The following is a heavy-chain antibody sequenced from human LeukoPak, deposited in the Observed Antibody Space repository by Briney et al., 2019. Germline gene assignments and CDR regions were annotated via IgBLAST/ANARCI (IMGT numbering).Heavy chain of an antibody. V-gene: IGHV3-23*01. D-gene: IGHD5-12*01. CDR2: IIGSSGST. CDR1: GFIFTNYA. J-gene: IGHJ4*02. CDR3: AKGGYGYVEMGYFDY. Sequence: GGSLRLSCAVSGFIFTNYAMSWVRQAPGKGLEWVSVIIGSSGSTFYADSVKGRFTISRDKSKNTLYLQMNSLRAEDTAVYYCAKGGYGYVEMGYFDYWGQGTLVTVSS.